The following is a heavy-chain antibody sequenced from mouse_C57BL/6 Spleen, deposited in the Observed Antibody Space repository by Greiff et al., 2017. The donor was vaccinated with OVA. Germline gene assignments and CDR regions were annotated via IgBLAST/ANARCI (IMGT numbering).Heavy chain of an antibody. V-gene: IGHV5-17*01. J-gene: IGHJ3*01. CDR3: ARGMDYDEAWFAY. CDR2: ISSGSSTI. D-gene: IGHD2-4*01. CDR1: GFTFSDYG. Sequence: VQLKESGGGLVKPGGSLKLSCAASGFTFSDYGMHWVRQAPEKGLEWVAYISSGSSTIYYADTVKGRFTISRDNAKNTLFLQMTSLRSEDTAMYYCARGMDYDEAWFAYWGQGTLVTVSA.